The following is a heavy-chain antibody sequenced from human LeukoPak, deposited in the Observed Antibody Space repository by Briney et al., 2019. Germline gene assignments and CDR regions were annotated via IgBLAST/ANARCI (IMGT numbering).Heavy chain of an antibody. Sequence: PGGSLRLSCAASGFTFSSYGMHWVRQAPGKGLEWVAVIWYDGSNKYYADSVKGRFTISRDNSKNTLYLQMNSLRAEDTAVYYCARALRGEYYYYYYYGMDVWGQGTTVTVSS. J-gene: IGHJ6*02. V-gene: IGHV3-33*01. D-gene: IGHD2/OR15-2a*01. CDR2: IWYDGSNK. CDR3: ARALRGEYYYYYYYGMDV. CDR1: GFTFSSYG.